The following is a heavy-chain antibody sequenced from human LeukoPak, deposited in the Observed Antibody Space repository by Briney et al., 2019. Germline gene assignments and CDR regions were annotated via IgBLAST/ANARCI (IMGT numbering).Heavy chain of an antibody. D-gene: IGHD3-9*01. Sequence: PSETLSLTCTVSGGSISSYYWSWIRQPPGKGLEWIGYIYYSGSTNYNPSLNSRVTISVDTSKNQFSLKLSSVTAADTAVYYCARVQSDILTGYRDYFDYWGQGTLVTVSS. V-gene: IGHV4-59*01. CDR2: IYYSGST. CDR3: ARVQSDILTGYRDYFDY. CDR1: GGSISSYY. J-gene: IGHJ4*02.